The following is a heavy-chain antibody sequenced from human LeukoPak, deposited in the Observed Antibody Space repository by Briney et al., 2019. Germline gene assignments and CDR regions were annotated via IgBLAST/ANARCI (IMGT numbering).Heavy chain of an antibody. CDR1: GFTFSSYW. CDR2: IKQDGSEK. V-gene: IGHV3-7*01. J-gene: IGHJ4*02. D-gene: IGHD6-13*01. CDR3: ARSYSSSWYVY. Sequence: GGSLRLSCAASGFTFSSYWMSWVRQAPGKGLEWVANIKQDGSEKYYVDSVRGRFTISRDNAKNSLYLQMNSLRAEDTAVYYCARSYSSSWYVYWGQGTLVTVSS.